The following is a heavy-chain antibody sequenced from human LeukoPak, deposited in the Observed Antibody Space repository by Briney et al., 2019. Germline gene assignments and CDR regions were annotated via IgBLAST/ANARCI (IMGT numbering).Heavy chain of an antibody. CDR2: IYPGDSDT. Sequence: PGESLKISCKGSGYRFISYWIGWVRQMPGKGLEWMGIIYPGDSDTRYSPSFQGQVTISADKSISTAYLQWSSLKASDTAMYYCARPLRENSSSRPRVRAFDIWGQGTMVTVSS. CDR1: GYRFISYW. D-gene: IGHD6-6*01. J-gene: IGHJ3*02. CDR3: ARPLRENSSSRPRVRAFDI. V-gene: IGHV5-51*01.